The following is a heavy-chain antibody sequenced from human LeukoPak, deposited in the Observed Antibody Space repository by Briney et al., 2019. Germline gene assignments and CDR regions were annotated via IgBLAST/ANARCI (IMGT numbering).Heavy chain of an antibody. V-gene: IGHV3-30*04. CDR2: ISYDGSNK. CDR1: GFTFSSYA. CDR3: ARGLYSSHFDY. D-gene: IGHD6-19*01. Sequence: GGSLRLSCAASGFTFSSYAMHWVRQAPGKGLEWVAVISYDGSNKYYADSVKGRFTISRDNAKNSLYLQMNSLRAEDTALYYCARGLYSSHFDYWGQGTLVTVSS. J-gene: IGHJ4*02.